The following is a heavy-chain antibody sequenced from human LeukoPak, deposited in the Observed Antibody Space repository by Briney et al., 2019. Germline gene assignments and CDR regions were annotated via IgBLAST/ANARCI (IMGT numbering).Heavy chain of an antibody. CDR1: GFTFSSYA. J-gene: IGHJ4*02. CDR3: ARDAYSSGYYY. Sequence: PGGSLRLSCAASGFTFSSYAMSWVRQAPGKGLEWVSVIHSGGSTYYADSVKGRFTISRDNSKNTLYLQMNSLRAEDTAVYYCARDAYSSGYYYWGQGTLVTVSS. D-gene: IGHD3-22*01. V-gene: IGHV3-53*01. CDR2: IHSGGST.